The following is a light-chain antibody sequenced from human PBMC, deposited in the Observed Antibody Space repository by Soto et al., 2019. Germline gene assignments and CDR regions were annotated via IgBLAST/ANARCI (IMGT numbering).Light chain of an antibody. CDR1: QSVSSSY. J-gene: IGKJ2*01. CDR2: GAS. CDR3: QQYGSSLVA. Sequence: EIVLTQSPGTLSLSPGERATLSCRASQSVSSSYLAWNQQKPGQAPRLLIYGASSRATGIPDRFSGSGSGTDFTLTIIRLEPEDFAVYYCQQYGSSLVAFGQGTKLEIK. V-gene: IGKV3-20*01.